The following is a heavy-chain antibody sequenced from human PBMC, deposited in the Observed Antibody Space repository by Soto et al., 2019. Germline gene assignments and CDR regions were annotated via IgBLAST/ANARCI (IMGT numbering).Heavy chain of an antibody. J-gene: IGHJ4*02. Sequence: SETLSLTCAVYGGSFCGYYWSWIRQPPGKGLEWIGEINHSGSTNYNPSLKSRVTISVDTSKNQFSLKLSSVTAADTAVYYCARVLAAAGTGRTFTALDYWGQGTLVTVSS. CDR3: ARVLAAAGTGRTFTALDY. CDR1: GGSFCGYY. CDR2: INHSGST. V-gene: IGHV4-34*01. D-gene: IGHD6-13*01.